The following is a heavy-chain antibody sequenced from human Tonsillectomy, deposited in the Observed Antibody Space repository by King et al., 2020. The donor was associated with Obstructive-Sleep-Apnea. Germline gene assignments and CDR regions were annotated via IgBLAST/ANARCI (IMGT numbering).Heavy chain of an antibody. J-gene: IGHJ5*02. CDR1: GYTFTGYY. CDR2: YNPNSGGT. CDR3: AGDRRPAYGSGSKTYFDP. V-gene: IGHV1-2*02. Sequence: VQLVQSGAEVKKPGASVKVSCKASGYTFTGYYMHWVRQAPGQGLEGMGGYNPNSGGTNYAQKFQGRVTMNRDTSIRTAYMELSRLRSDDTAVYYCAGDRRPAYGSGSKTYFDPWGQGTLVTVSS. D-gene: IGHD3-10*01.